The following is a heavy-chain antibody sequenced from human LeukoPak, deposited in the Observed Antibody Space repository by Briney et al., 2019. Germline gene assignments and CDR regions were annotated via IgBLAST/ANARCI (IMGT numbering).Heavy chain of an antibody. CDR1: GLTFFSYW. V-gene: IGHV3-74*01. CDR2: INSDGTGT. Sequence: PGGSLRLPCAGSGLTFFSYWMHWVRQAPGRGLVWVARINSDGTGTAYADSVKGRFTISRDNAKNTLYLQMNSLRAEDTAVYYCTSNYSSSYWGQGILVTVSS. CDR3: TSNYSSSY. D-gene: IGHD6-13*01. J-gene: IGHJ4*02.